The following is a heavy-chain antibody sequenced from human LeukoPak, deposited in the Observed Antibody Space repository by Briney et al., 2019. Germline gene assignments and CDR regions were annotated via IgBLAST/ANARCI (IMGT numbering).Heavy chain of an antibody. CDR1: GGTFSSYA. CDR2: IIAYNGNT. CDR3: ARDGGLPVAGRRGNWFDP. J-gene: IGHJ5*02. V-gene: IGHV1-18*01. Sequence: GASVKVSCKASGGTFSSYAISWVRQAPGQGLEWMGGIIAYNGNTNYAQKLQGRVTMTTDTSTSTAYMELRSLRSDDTAVYFCARDGGLPVAGRRGNWFDPWGQGTLVTVS. D-gene: IGHD6-19*01.